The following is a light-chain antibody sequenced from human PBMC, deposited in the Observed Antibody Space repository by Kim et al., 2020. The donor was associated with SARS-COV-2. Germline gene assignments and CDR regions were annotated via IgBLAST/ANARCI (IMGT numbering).Light chain of an antibody. CDR2: QDT. V-gene: IGLV3-1*01. J-gene: IGLJ2*01. Sequence: SYELTQPPSVSVSPGQTASITCSGDKLGDKYACWYQLKPGQSPLLVIYQDTMRPSGIPARFSASNSGNTATLTISGTQAVDEADYYCQAWDTSLGVVFGGGTQLTVL. CDR1: KLGDKY. CDR3: QAWDTSLGVV.